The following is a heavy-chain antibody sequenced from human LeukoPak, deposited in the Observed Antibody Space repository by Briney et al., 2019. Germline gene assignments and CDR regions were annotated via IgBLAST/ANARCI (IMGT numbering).Heavy chain of an antibody. CDR2: MYLGDSDT. J-gene: IGHJ4*02. D-gene: IGHD2-8*01. CDR1: GYSFTNYW. V-gene: IGHV5-51*01. Sequence: GESLKISCQGSGYSFTNYWIGWVRQMPGKGLEWMGSMYLGDSDTRYSPSLQGQATISADKSISTAYLQWSSLKASDTAMYYCARSGRNANRYFDYWGQGTLVTVSS. CDR3: ARSGRNANRYFDY.